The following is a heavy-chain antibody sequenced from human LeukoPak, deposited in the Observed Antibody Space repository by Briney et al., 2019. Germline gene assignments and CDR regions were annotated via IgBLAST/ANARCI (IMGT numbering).Heavy chain of an antibody. V-gene: IGHV1-2*02. J-gene: IGHJ5*02. Sequence: GASVKVSCKASGYTFTGYYMHWVRQAPGQGLEWMGWINLNSGGTKYAQKFQDRVTMTRDTSISTAYMELSRLTSDDTAVYYCARGGYSSGGSLGFGPWGQGTLVTVSS. CDR3: ARGGYSSGGSLGFGP. CDR1: GYTFTGYY. D-gene: IGHD6-19*01. CDR2: INLNSGGT.